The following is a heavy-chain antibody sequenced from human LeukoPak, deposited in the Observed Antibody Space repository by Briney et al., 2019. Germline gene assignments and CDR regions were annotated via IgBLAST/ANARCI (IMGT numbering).Heavy chain of an antibody. D-gene: IGHD4-17*01. CDR3: ARDYADYVGYFFFDY. V-gene: IGHV3-23*01. CDR2: ISGGGETT. Sequence: GGSLRLSCAASGFTFNNYAMNWVRQAPGKGLEWASSISGGGETTYYADSAKGRFTISRDNSQNTLYLQMNSLRAEDTAIYYCARDYADYVGYFFFDYWGQGTLVTVSS. CDR1: GFTFNNYA. J-gene: IGHJ4*02.